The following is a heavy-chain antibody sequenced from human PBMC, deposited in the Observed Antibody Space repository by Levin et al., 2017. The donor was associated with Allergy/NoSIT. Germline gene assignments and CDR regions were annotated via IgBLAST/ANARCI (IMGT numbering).Heavy chain of an antibody. CDR2: ISWNSGSI. Sequence: SLKISCAASGFTFDDYAMHWVRQAPGKGLEWVSGISWNSGSIGYADSVKGRFTISRDNAKNSLYLQMNSLRAEDTALYYCAKDISWSSSSGLDYWGQGTLVTVSS. D-gene: IGHD6-6*01. J-gene: IGHJ4*02. CDR3: AKDISWSSSSGLDY. CDR1: GFTFDDYA. V-gene: IGHV3-9*01.